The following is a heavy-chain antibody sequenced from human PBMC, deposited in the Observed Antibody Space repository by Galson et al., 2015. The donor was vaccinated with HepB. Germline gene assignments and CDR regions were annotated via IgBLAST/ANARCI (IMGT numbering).Heavy chain of an antibody. CDR3: ARGGELTVDAFDI. CDR1: GYTFTSYY. J-gene: IGHJ3*02. CDR2: INPSGGST. Sequence: SVKVSCKASGYTFTSYYIHWVRQAPGQGLEWMGIINPSGGSTTYAQNFQGRVTMTRDTFTTTVYMELSSLRSEDTAVYYCARGGELTVDAFDIWGQGTMVTVSS. D-gene: IGHD1-26*01. V-gene: IGHV1-46*03.